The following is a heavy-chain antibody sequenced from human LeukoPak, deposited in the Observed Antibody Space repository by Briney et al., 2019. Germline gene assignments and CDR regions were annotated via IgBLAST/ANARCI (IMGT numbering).Heavy chain of an antibody. D-gene: IGHD2-2*01. J-gene: IGHJ5*02. CDR3: ARRYGYCSSTSCFNIGGWFDP. Sequence: GESLKISCKGSGYSFTSYWIGWVRQMLGKGLEWMGIIYPGDSDTRYSPSFQGQVTISADKSISTAYLQWSSLKASDTAMYYCARRYGYCSSTSCFNIGGWFDPWGQGTLVTVSS. CDR2: IYPGDSDT. CDR1: GYSFTSYW. V-gene: IGHV5-51*01.